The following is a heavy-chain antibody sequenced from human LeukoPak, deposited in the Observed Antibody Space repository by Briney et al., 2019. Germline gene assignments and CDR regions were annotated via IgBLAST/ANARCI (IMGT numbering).Heavy chain of an antibody. CDR3: ARFYYGSGNYRKFDH. CDR1: GYTLTNHY. J-gene: IGHJ4*02. V-gene: IGHV1-46*01. Sequence: GASVKVSCKASGYTLTNHYMHWVRQAPGQGFEWMGQINPSGGSTTYAQKFQGRVTMTRDTSTSTVYMELSSLEPEDTAVYYCARFYYGSGNYRKFDHWGQGTLVTVSS. CDR2: INPSGGST. D-gene: IGHD3-10*01.